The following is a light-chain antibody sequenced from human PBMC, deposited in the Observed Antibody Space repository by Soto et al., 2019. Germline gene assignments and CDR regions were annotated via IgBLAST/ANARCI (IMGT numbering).Light chain of an antibody. CDR2: AAS. V-gene: IGKV1-9*01. CDR3: QQLNNYPRT. CDR1: QGISSS. Sequence: DIQLTQSPSFLSASVGDRVTITCRASQGISSSLAWYQQKPGKAPQLLIYAASTLQSGVPSRFSGRGSGTEFTLTISSLQPEDFATYYCQQLNNYPRTFGPGTKVDIK. J-gene: IGKJ3*01.